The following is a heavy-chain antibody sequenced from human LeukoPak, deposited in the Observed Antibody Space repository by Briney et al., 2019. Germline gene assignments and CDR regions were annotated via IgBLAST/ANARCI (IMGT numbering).Heavy chain of an antibody. J-gene: IGHJ4*02. D-gene: IGHD3/OR15-3a*01. CDR1: GXTFSTYA. Sequence: GGSLRLSCSASGXTFSTYATHWVRQAPGKGLEYVSAISSNGGSTYYADSVRGRFTISRDNSKKTLYLQMISLRTEDTAVYYCVTLGLASPSDYWGQGTLVTVSS. CDR2: ISSNGGST. CDR3: VTLGLASPSDY. V-gene: IGHV3-64D*09.